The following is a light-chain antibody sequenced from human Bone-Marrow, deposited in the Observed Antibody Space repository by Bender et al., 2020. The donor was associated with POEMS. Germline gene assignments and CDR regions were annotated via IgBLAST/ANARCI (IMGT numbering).Light chain of an antibody. CDR2: EVY. V-gene: IGLV2-23*02. CDR1: ATDVGTYDL. Sequence: QSALTQPASVSGSLGQSITISCTGTATDVGTYDLVSWYQQYPGRAPKFLIFEVYKRPSGVSNRFSGSKSGNTASLTISGLQPDDEADYHCCSYAGDGTLVFGGGTKLTVL. CDR3: CSYAGDGTLV. J-gene: IGLJ3*02.